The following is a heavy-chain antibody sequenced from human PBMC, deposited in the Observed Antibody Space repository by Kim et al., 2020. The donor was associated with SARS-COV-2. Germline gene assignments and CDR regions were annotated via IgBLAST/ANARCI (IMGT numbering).Heavy chain of an antibody. Sequence: IYYADSVKGRFTISRDNAKNSLYLQMNSLRAEDTAVYYCARDPGAVAGTSWGQGTLVTVSS. CDR2: I. J-gene: IGHJ4*02. CDR3: ARDPGAVAGTS. D-gene: IGHD6-19*01. V-gene: IGHV3-21*01.